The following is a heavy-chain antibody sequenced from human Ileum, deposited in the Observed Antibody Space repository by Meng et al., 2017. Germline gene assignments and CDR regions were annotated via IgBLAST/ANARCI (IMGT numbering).Heavy chain of an antibody. V-gene: IGHV4-4*02. CDR3: ARVRCASVSCYGDSYFDY. D-gene: IGHD2-15*01. CDR1: GGSIRISNW. CDR2: IYHTGGT. Sequence: QVQLQESGPGLVKPSGTLPLPCAVSGGSIRISNWWPWVRQPPGKGLEWIGEIYHTGGTNYNPSLKRRVTISVDKSKNQFSLEVTSVTAADTAVYYCARVRCASVSCYGDSYFDYWGQGILVTVSS. J-gene: IGHJ4*02.